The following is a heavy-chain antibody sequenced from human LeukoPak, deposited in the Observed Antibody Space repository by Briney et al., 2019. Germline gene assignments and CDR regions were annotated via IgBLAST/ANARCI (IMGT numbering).Heavy chain of an antibody. J-gene: IGHJ6*04. Sequence: PGGSLRLSCAASGFTFSNHNMHWVRQAPGKGLEWVAVIWYDGSKKYYVDSVKGRFTISRDNSKNTLDPQMNGLRAEDMAVYYCARDRGNEYDTYGMDVWGKGTTVTVSS. CDR3: ARDRGNEYDTYGMDV. CDR2: IWYDGSKK. CDR1: GFTFSNHN. D-gene: IGHD3-10*01. V-gene: IGHV3-33*01.